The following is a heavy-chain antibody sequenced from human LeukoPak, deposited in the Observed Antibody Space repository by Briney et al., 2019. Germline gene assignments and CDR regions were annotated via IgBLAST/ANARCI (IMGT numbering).Heavy chain of an antibody. CDR2: IKQDGSEK. CDR1: GFTFSSYW. V-gene: IGHV3-7*05. CDR3: ASYCLSTRCQEPHVY. Sequence: GGSLRLSCAASGFTFSSYWMSWVRQAPGKGLEWVANIKQDGSEKYYVDSVKGRFTISRDNAKNSLCLQMNSLRAGDTAVYYCASYCLSTRCQEPHVYWGQGTLVTVST. D-gene: IGHD2-2*01. J-gene: IGHJ4*02.